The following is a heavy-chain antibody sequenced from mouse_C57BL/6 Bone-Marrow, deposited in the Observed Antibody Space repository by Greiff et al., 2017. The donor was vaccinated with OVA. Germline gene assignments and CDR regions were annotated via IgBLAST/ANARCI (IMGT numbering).Heavy chain of an antibody. Sequence: QVQLQQPGAELVKPGASVKMSCKASGYTFTSYWITWVKQRPGQGLEWIGDVYPGSGGTNYNEKFKSKATLTVDTSSSTAYMQLSSLTSEDSAVYYCARKRGGVYYGSSGYYFDYWGQGTTLTVSS. CDR3: ARKRGGVYYGSSGYYFDY. D-gene: IGHD1-1*01. CDR2: VYPGSGGT. J-gene: IGHJ2*01. CDR1: GYTFTSYW. V-gene: IGHV1-55*01.